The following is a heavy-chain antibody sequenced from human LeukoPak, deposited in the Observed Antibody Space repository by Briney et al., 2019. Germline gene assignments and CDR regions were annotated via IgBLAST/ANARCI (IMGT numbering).Heavy chain of an antibody. Sequence: PSETLSLTCTVSGGSISGYYWNWIRQPAGNGLEWIGYVSCSGSTNYNPSLKSRVTISVDTSKNQFSLKVSSVTAADTAVYYCARRRLGNYDLDYWGQGTLVTVSS. CDR1: GGSISGYY. CDR3: ARRRLGNYDLDY. J-gene: IGHJ4*02. V-gene: IGHV4-59*08. CDR2: VSCSGST. D-gene: IGHD1-7*01.